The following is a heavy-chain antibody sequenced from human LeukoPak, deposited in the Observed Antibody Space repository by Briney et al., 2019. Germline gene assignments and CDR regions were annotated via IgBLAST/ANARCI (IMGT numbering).Heavy chain of an antibody. CDR1: GFSVTTDH. V-gene: IGHV3-53*01. J-gene: IGHJ4*02. CDR2: IYSDGST. Sequence: GGSLRLSCAASGFSVTTDHMSWVRQAPGKGLEWVSIIYSDGSTYYADTVKGRFITSRDTCKNTVDLLANSLRAEDTAVYYCARVWELSYDYWGQGTLVTVSS. CDR3: ARVWELSYDY. D-gene: IGHD3-16*02.